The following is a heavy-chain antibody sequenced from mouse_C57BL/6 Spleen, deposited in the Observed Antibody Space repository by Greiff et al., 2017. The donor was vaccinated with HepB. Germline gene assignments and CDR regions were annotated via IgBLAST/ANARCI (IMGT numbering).Heavy chain of an antibody. Sequence: QVQLQQSGAELVKPGASVKMSCKASGYTFTSYWITWVKQRPGQGLEWIGDIYPGSGSTNYNEKFKSKATLTVDTSSSTAYMQLSSLTSEDSAVYYCARGTTVVAPFPFAYWGQGTLVTVSA. V-gene: IGHV1-55*01. CDR3: ARGTTVVAPFPFAY. D-gene: IGHD1-1*01. CDR1: GYTFTSYW. J-gene: IGHJ3*01. CDR2: IYPGSGST.